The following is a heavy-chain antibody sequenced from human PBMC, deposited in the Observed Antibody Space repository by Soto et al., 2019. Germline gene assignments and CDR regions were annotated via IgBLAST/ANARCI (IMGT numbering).Heavy chain of an antibody. CDR2: ISAYNGNT. Sequence: QVQLVQSGAEVKKPGASVKVSCKASGYTFTSYGISWVRQAPGQGLEWMGWISAYNGNTNYAQKLQGRVTMTTDTSTGTANMQLRSLRSNDTAVYYCARDPGIVVPAATCDPWGQGTLVTVSS. D-gene: IGHD2-2*01. J-gene: IGHJ5*02. CDR3: ARDPGIVVPAATCDP. CDR1: GYTFTSYG. V-gene: IGHV1-18*01.